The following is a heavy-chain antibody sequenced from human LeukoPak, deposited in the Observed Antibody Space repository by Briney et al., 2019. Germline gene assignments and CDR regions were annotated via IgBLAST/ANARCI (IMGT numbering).Heavy chain of an antibody. CDR3: AKEEGEWLWSRYYYYYGMDV. J-gene: IGHJ6*02. Sequence: GGSLGLSCAASGFTFSSYAMSWVRQAPGKGLEWVSAISGSGGSTYYADSVKGRFTISRDNSKNTLYLQMNSLRAEDTAVYYCAKEEGEWLWSRYYYYYGMDVWGQGTTVTVSS. D-gene: IGHD5-12*01. CDR2: ISGSGGST. CDR1: GFTFSSYA. V-gene: IGHV3-23*01.